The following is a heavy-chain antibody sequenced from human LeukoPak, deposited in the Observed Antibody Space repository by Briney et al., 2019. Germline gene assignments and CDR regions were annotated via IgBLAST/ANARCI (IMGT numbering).Heavy chain of an antibody. CDR1: GFTFSSYG. Sequence: GGSLRLSCAASGFTFSSYGMHWVGQAQGKGLEWVAVISYDGGNKYYADSVKGRFTISRDNSKNTLYLQMNSLRAEDTAVYYCAKGMVATDYWGQGTLVTVSS. CDR2: ISYDGGNK. CDR3: AKGMVATDY. V-gene: IGHV3-30*18. D-gene: IGHD5-12*01. J-gene: IGHJ4*02.